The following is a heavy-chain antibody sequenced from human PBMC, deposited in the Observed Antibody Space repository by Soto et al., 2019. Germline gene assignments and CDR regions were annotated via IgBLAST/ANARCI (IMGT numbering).Heavy chain of an antibody. J-gene: IGHJ4*02. CDR1: GGSISSSSYY. CDR3: ATLWGQD. Sequence: QLQLQESGPGLVKPSETLSLTCTVSGGSISSSSYYWGWIRQPPGKGLEWIGRIYYSGSTYYNPSIKSRVPISVDTSQNQFSLKLRSVTAADTAVYYCATLWGQDWGQGTLVTVSS. D-gene: IGHD3-10*01. CDR2: IYYSGST. V-gene: IGHV4-39*01.